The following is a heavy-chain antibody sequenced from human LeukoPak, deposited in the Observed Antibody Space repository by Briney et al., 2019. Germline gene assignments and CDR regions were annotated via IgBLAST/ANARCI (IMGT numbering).Heavy chain of an antibody. CDR1: GYTFTGYY. CDR3: ARAMVLWSGYSPFDY. CDR2: INPNSGGT. D-gene: IGHD3-3*01. V-gene: IGHV1-2*02. Sequence: GASVKVSCKASGYTFTGYYMHWVRQAPGQGLEWMGWINPNSGGTNYAQKFQGRVTMTRDTSISTAYMELSRLRSDDTAVYYCARAMVLWSGYSPFDYWGQGNMVTVSS. J-gene: IGHJ4*02.